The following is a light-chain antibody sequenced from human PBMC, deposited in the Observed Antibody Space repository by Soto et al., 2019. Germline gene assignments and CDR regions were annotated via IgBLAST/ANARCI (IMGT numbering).Light chain of an antibody. Sequence: EIVLTQSPATLSFSPGERATLSCGARQSVGSTNLAWYQQKPGLAPRLLIYDASSRATGIPDRFSGSGSGTDFTLTISRLEPEDFAVYHCQQYGSSPFTVGPGTKVDIK. CDR1: QSVGSTN. J-gene: IGKJ3*01. CDR2: DAS. CDR3: QQYGSSPFT. V-gene: IGKV3D-20*01.